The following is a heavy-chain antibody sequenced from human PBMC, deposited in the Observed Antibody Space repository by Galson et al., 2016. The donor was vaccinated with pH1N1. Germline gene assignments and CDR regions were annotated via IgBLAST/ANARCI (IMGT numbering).Heavy chain of an antibody. CDR2: ISSGSSDI. J-gene: IGHJ6*02. CDR3: VRDGERAPGGGDLDYYYSGLDV. V-gene: IGHV3-11*06. Sequence: SLRLSCAASGFMFSDHYMNWIRQAPGRGLEWVSQISSGSSDITYADSVRGQFTVSRDNAKKSLFLQMNSLRAEDTAIYYCVRDGERAPGGGDLDYYYSGLDVWGRGTTVTVSS. CDR1: GFMFSDHY. D-gene: IGHD1-1*01.